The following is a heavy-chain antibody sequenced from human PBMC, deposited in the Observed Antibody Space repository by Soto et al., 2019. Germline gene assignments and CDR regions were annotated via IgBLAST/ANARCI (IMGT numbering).Heavy chain of an antibody. J-gene: IGHJ4*02. CDR3: ATSTLYSYGYD. D-gene: IGHD5-18*01. V-gene: IGHV5-51*01. CDR1: GYSFTTYW. CDR2: IYPGDSDT. Sequence: PGESLKISCKGSGYSFTTYWIGWVRQMPGKGLEWMGIIYPGDSDTRYSPSFQGQDTISADKSISTSFLQWSSLKASDTAMYYCATSTLYSYGYDWGQGTLVTVSS.